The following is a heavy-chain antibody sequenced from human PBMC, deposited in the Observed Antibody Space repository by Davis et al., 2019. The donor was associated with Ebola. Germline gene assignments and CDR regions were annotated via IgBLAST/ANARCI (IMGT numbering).Heavy chain of an antibody. CDR1: GFTVSSNY. V-gene: IGHV3-53*01. Sequence: GESLKISCAASGFTVSSNYMSWVRQAPGKGLECVSVIYSGGTTYYADSVKGRFTLSRDNSKSTLYLQMNNLRVEDTAIYYCARDPDEGGHWGQGTLVTVSS. D-gene: IGHD1-14*01. CDR3: ARDPDEGGH. CDR2: IYSGGTT. J-gene: IGHJ4*02.